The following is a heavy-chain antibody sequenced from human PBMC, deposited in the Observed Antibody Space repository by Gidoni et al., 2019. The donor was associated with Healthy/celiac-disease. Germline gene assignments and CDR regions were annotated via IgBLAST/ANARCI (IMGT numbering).Heavy chain of an antibody. J-gene: IGHJ4*02. CDR1: GFTFRSYA. V-gene: IGHV3-30-3*01. D-gene: IGHD1-1*01. CDR2: ISYDGSNK. CDR3: ARDGPGSHNPGLFDY. Sequence: QVQLVESGGGVVQPGRSLRRSCAASGFTFRSYAMHWVRQAPGKGLEWVAVISYDGSNKYYADSVKGRFTISSDNSKNTLYLQMNSLSAEDTAVYYCARDGPGSHNPGLFDYWGQGTLVTVSS.